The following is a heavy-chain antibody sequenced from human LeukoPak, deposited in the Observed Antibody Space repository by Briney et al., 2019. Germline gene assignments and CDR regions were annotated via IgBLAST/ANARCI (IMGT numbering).Heavy chain of an antibody. CDR1: GYTFTNYY. Sequence: ASVKVSCKASGYTFTNYYIHWVRQAPGQGLEWMGVINPSDGKTDNAQKFQGRVTMTRDTSTTTVYMELSSLRSEDTAVYYCARPLAPVMLNAFDIWGQGTMVTVSS. V-gene: IGHV1-46*01. J-gene: IGHJ3*02. CDR2: INPSDGKT. D-gene: IGHD2-8*01. CDR3: ARPLAPVMLNAFDI.